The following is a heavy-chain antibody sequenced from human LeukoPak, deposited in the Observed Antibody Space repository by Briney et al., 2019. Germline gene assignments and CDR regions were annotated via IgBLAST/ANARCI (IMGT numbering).Heavy chain of an antibody. D-gene: IGHD3-22*01. CDR3: ARGSREHYYDSSGYYDDY. V-gene: IGHV4-59*01. CDR2: IYYSGST. J-gene: IGHJ4*02. Sequence: ASETLSLTCTVSGGSISNYYWNWIRQPPGKGLEWIGYIYYSGSTNYNPSLKSRVTISVDTSKNQFSLKLSSVTAADTAVYYCARGSREHYYDSSGYYDDYWGQGTLVTVSS. CDR1: GGSISNYY.